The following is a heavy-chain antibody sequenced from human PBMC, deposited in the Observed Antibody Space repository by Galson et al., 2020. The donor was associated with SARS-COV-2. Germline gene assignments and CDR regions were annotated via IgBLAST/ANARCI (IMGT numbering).Heavy chain of an antibody. CDR3: ARGLGYSSSWYEFVGSPKIDY. D-gene: IGHD6-13*01. J-gene: IGHJ4*02. Sequence: ETLSLTCAVYGGSFSGYYWSWIRQPPGKGLEWIGEINHSGSTNYNPSLKSRVTISVDTSKNQFSLKLSSVTAADTAVYYCARGLGYSSSWYEFVGSPKIDYWGQGTLVTVCS. CDR1: GGSFSGYY. CDR2: INHSGST. V-gene: IGHV4-34*01.